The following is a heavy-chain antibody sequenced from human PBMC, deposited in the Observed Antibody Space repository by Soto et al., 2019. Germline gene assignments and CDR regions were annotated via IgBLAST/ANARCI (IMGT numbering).Heavy chain of an antibody. J-gene: IGHJ4*02. CDR2: ISYDGSNK. Sequence: QVQLVESGGGVVQPGRSLRLSCAASGFTFSSYGMHWVRQAPGKGLEWVAVISYDGSNKYYADSVKGRFTISRDNSKNTPYLQMNSLRAEDTAVYYCATPTSFDYWGQGTLVTVSS. V-gene: IGHV3-30*03. CDR3: ATPTSFDY. CDR1: GFTFSSYG.